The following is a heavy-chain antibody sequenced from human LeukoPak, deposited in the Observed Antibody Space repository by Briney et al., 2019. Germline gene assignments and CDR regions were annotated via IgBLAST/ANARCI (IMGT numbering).Heavy chain of an antibody. D-gene: IGHD1-26*01. CDR3: VRGGLMGATDY. V-gene: IGHV3-74*01. J-gene: IGHJ4*02. Sequence: PGGSLRLSCAASGFSFSGYWMHWVRQAPGKGLVWISYIYGYGSTTNHADFAEGRFTISRDNAKNTLYLQMNSLRVEDTAVYYCVRGGLMGATDYWGQGTLVTVSS. CDR1: GFSFSGYW. CDR2: IYGYGSTT.